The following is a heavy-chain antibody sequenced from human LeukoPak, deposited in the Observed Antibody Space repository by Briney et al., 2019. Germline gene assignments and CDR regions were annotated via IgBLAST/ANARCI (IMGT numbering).Heavy chain of an antibody. Sequence: GGSLRLSCAASGFSFSAYWMTWVRQAPGSGLEWVANINPAGSETYYVDPVKGRFSISRDNAKNLVYLQMNSLRAEDTAVYHCAKFGYVAAVDVWGQGTPVTVSS. CDR3: AKFGYVAAVDV. CDR2: INPAGSET. J-gene: IGHJ4*02. V-gene: IGHV3-7*01. CDR1: GFSFSAYW. D-gene: IGHD2-15*01.